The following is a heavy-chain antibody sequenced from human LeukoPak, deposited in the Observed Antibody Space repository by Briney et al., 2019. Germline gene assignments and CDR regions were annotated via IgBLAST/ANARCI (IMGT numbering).Heavy chain of an antibody. CDR3: AKDEDIPMDV. CDR2: ISYDGSNK. J-gene: IGHJ6*02. V-gene: IGHV3-30*04. Sequence: PGGSLRLSCAASGFTFSSYAMHWVRQAPGKGLEWVAIISYDGSNKYYADSVKGRFTISRDNSKNTLYLQMNSLRAEDTAVYYCAKDEDIPMDVWGQGTTVTVSS. CDR1: GFTFSSYA. D-gene: IGHD2-21*01.